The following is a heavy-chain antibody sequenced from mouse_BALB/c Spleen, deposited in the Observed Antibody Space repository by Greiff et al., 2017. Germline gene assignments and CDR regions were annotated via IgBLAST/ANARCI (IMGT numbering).Heavy chain of an antibody. CDR1: GFNINDTY. V-gene: IGHV14-3*02. Sequence: VQLQQSGAELVKPGASVKLSCTASGFNINDTYMHWVQQRPEQGLEWIGRIDPANGNTKYDPKFQAKATITADTSSNTAYLQLSSLTSGDTAVYYCAFNWDVGYWGQGTTDTVSA. J-gene: IGHJ2*01. CDR2: IDPANGNT. D-gene: IGHD4-1*02. CDR3: AFNWDVGY.